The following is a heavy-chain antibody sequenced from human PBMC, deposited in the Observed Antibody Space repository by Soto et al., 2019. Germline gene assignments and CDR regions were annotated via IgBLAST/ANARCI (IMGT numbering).Heavy chain of an antibody. V-gene: IGHV1-46*03. CDR3: ARVYCSGGSWCSIDY. CDR2: INPSGGST. D-gene: IGHD2-15*01. Sequence: GASVNVSCKASGYTFTSYFMHWVRQAPGQGLEWMGIINPSGGSTSYAQKFQGRVTMTRDTSTSTVYMELSSLRSEDTAVYYCARVYCSGGSWCSIDYWCKGTLVTVSS. J-gene: IGHJ4*02. CDR1: GYTFTSYF.